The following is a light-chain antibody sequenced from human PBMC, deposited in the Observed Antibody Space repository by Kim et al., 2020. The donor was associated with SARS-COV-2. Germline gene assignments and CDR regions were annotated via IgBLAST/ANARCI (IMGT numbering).Light chain of an antibody. CDR1: QSVSSY. Sequence: SLYPGERATRSCRASQSVSSYLAWYQQKPGQAPRLLIYDASNRATGIPARFSGSGSGTDFTLTISSLEPEDFAVYYCQQRSNWLTFGGGTKVDIK. CDR2: DAS. CDR3: QQRSNWLT. V-gene: IGKV3-11*01. J-gene: IGKJ4*01.